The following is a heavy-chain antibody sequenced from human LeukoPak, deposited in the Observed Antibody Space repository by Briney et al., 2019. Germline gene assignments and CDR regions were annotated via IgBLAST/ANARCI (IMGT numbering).Heavy chain of an antibody. CDR3: ARDYFSDYVFDF. Sequence: ASVKVSCKASGYTFTSYGISWVRQAPGQGLEWMGCTSADNGHTNYVQKFQGRVTMTTDTSTNTAYMELRSLRFDDTAMYYCARDYFSDYVFDFWGQGTLITVSS. CDR2: TSADNGHT. J-gene: IGHJ4*02. CDR1: GYTFTSYG. D-gene: IGHD3-10*02. V-gene: IGHV1-18*01.